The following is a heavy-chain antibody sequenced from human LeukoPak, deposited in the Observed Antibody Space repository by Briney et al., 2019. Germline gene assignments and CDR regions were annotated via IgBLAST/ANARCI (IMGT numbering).Heavy chain of an antibody. CDR2: IYPDDSDT. CDR1: GYSFTSYR. J-gene: IGHJ4*02. CDR3: ARSASVGRTFDY. V-gene: IGHV5-51*01. Sequence: GESLKISCKGSGYSFTSYRIGWVRQMPGKGLEWMGIIYPDDSDTTYSPSFQGQVTISADKSITTAYLQWNSLKASDTAMYYCARSASVGRTFDYWGQGTLVTVSS. D-gene: IGHD4-23*01.